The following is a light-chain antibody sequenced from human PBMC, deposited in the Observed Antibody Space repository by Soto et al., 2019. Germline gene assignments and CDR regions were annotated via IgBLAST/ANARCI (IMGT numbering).Light chain of an antibody. V-gene: IGKV1-33*01. CDR3: QQYDNLLLT. J-gene: IGKJ4*01. CDR1: QSITRY. Sequence: DIPMTQSPSSLSASVGDRVTITCRASQSITRYLNWYQQKPGKAPKLLIYAASSLETGVPSRFSGRGSGTDFTFTISSLQPEDIATYYCQQYDNLLLTFGGGTKVDIK. CDR2: AAS.